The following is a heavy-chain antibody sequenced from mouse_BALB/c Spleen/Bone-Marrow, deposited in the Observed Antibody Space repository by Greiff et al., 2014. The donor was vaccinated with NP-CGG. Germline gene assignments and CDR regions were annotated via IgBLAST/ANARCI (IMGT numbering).Heavy chain of an antibody. CDR2: ISTYYGNT. Sequence: VQLQQSGPELVRPGVSVKIPCKGSSYTSTDYAMHWVKQSHAKSLEWIGVISTYYGNTNYNQKFKGKATMTVDKSSSTAYMELARLTSEDSAVYYCARGLLLLDYWGQGTSVTVSS. V-gene: IGHV1-67*01. D-gene: IGHD1-1*01. CDR3: ARGLLLLDY. CDR1: SYTSTDYA. J-gene: IGHJ4*01.